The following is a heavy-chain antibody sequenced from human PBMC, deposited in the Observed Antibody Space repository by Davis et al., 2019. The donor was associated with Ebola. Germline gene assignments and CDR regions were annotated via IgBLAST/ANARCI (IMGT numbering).Heavy chain of an antibody. D-gene: IGHD3-16*01. CDR3: ARGSEVHDYVFFFDNWFDP. CDR2: IKQDGSEK. J-gene: IGHJ5*02. CDR1: GFTFSSYW. Sequence: GESLKISCAASGFTFSSYWMSWVRQAPGKGLEWVANIKQDGSEKYYVDSVKGRFTISRDNAKNSLYLQMNSLRAEDTAVYYCARGSEVHDYVFFFDNWFDPWGQGTLVTVSS. V-gene: IGHV3-7*03.